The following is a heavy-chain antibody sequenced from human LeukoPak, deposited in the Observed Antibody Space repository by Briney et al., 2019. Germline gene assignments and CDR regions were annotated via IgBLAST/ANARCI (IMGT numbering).Heavy chain of an antibody. CDR2: IYYTENT. V-gene: IGHV4-59*01. CDR3: ARGRDGYNSNPKVFFFDY. J-gene: IGHJ4*02. D-gene: IGHD5-24*01. Sequence: SETLSLTCTVSGGSIGSYYWSWIRQPPGKGLEWIGYIYYTENTKNNPSLKSRLTISADRSKNQFSLKLSSVTAADTAVYYCARGRDGYNSNPKVFFFDYWGQGILVTVSS. CDR1: GGSIGSYY.